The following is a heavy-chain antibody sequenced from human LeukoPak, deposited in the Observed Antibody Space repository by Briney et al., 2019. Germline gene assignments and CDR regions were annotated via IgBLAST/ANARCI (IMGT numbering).Heavy chain of an antibody. J-gene: IGHJ6*02. CDR3: AREEVYYGSGSYYNYYYGMDV. Sequence: ASVKVSCKASGYPFTSYYMHWVRQAPGQGLEWMGIINPSGGSTSYAQKFQGRVTMTRDTSTSTVYMELSSLRSEDTAVYYCAREEVYYGSGSYYNYYYGMDVWGQGTTVTVSS. V-gene: IGHV1-46*01. CDR2: INPSGGST. D-gene: IGHD3-10*01. CDR1: GYPFTSYY.